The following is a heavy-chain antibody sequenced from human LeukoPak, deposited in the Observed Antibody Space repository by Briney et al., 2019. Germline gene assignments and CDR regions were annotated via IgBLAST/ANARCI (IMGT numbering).Heavy chain of an antibody. CDR1: GFTFGNYA. CDR2: ISGSGDST. V-gene: IGHV3-23*01. D-gene: IGHD5-24*01. Sequence: GGSLRLSCAASGFTFGNYAMCWVRQAPGKGLEWVSGISGSGDSTYYADSVKGRFTISRDNSKNTLYLQMNSLRAEDTAVFYCAKDRWLQFGGSFDYWGQGTLVTVSS. J-gene: IGHJ4*02. CDR3: AKDRWLQFGGSFDY.